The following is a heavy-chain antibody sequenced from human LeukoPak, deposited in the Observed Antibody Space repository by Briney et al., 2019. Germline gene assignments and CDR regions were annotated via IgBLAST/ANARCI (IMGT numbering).Heavy chain of an antibody. CDR2: ISVYNGNT. J-gene: IGHJ4*02. CDR1: GYTFTNYG. D-gene: IGHD3-16*01. V-gene: IGHV1-18*01. CDR3: ARVRDYGGIGEDY. Sequence: ASVKVSCKASGYTFTNYGISWVRQAPGQGLECMGWISVYNGNTNYAQRFQGRVTMTTDTSTSTAYMELRSLRSDDTAVYYCARVRDYGGIGEDYWGQGTLVTVSS.